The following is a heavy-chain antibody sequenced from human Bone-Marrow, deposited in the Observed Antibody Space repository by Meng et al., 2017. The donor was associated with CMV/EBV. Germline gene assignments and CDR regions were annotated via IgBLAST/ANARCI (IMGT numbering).Heavy chain of an antibody. CDR1: GYTFTGYY. CDR3: ARGATGYSSLNWFDP. CDR2: INPNSGGT. D-gene: IGHD6-13*01. V-gene: IGHV1-2*02. J-gene: IGHJ5*02. Sequence: VKVSCKASGYTFTGYYMHWVRQAPGQGLEWMGWINPNSGGTNYAQKFQGRVTMTRDTSISTAYMELSRLRSDDTAVYYCARGATGYSSLNWFDPWGQGTLVTVSS.